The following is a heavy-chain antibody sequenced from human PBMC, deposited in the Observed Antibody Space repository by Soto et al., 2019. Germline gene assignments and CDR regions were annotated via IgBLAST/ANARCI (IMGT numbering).Heavy chain of an antibody. CDR1: GGSISSGGYY. CDR2: IYYSGST. Sequence: SETLSLTCTVSGGSISSGGYYWSWIRQHPWKGLEWIGYIYYSGSTYYNPSLKSRVTISVDTSKNQFSLKLSSVTAADTAVYYCARAPRDFWSGYYTLCYFDYWGQGXLVTVSS. CDR3: ARAPRDFWSGYYTLCYFDY. D-gene: IGHD3-3*01. J-gene: IGHJ4*02. V-gene: IGHV4-31*03.